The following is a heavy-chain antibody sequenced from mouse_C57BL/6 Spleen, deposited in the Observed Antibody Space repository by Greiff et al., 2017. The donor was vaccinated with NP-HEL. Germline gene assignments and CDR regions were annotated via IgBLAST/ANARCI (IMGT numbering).Heavy chain of an antibody. Sequence: QVQLQQPGAELVKPGASVKMSCKASGYTFTSYWITWVKQRPGQGLEWIGDIYPGSGSTNYNEKFKSKATLTVDTSSSTAYMQLSSLTSEDSAVYYCARSRGDYPRFAYWGQGTLVTVSA. V-gene: IGHV1-55*01. J-gene: IGHJ3*01. CDR1: GYTFTSYW. CDR2: IYPGSGST. D-gene: IGHD2-4*01. CDR3: ARSRGDYPRFAY.